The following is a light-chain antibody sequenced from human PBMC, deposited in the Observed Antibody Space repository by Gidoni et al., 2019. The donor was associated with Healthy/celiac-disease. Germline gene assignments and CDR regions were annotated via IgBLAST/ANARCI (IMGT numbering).Light chain of an antibody. CDR2: DAS. V-gene: IGKV3-11*01. CDR3: HQRSNWPLT. J-gene: IGKJ4*01. Sequence: IVLTQSTATLSLSPGERATLSCRASQSVSSSLAWYQQKPGQAPRLLIYDASNRATGIPARFSGSGSGTDFTLTISSLEPEDFAVYYCHQRSNWPLTFGGGTKVEIK. CDR1: QSVSSS.